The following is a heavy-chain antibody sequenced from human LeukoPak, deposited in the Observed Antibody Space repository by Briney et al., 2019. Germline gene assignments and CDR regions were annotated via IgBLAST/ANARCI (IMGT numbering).Heavy chain of an antibody. D-gene: IGHD3-10*01. V-gene: IGHV3-7*01. J-gene: IGHJ4*02. CDR1: GFTFNTYW. CDR2: IKQDGSEK. CDR3: VTESYRRFDY. Sequence: GGSLRLSCAASGFTFNTYWMSWVRQAPGKGPEWVADIKQDGSEKYYVDSVKGRFTISRDNAKNSLYLQMNSLRAEDTAVYYCVTESYRRFDYWGQGTLVTVSS.